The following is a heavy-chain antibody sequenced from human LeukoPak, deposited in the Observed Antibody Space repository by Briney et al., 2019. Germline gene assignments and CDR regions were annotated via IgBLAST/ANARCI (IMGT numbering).Heavy chain of an antibody. CDR3: ARDWTTTGTFGY. Sequence: SQTLSLTCAISGYSVSSNSAAWNWIRQSPSRGLEWLGRTYYRSKWYSDYAPSVISRITISPDTSKNEFSLQLISVTPEDTAVYYCARDWTTTGTFGYWGQGTLVTVSS. CDR1: GYSVSSNSAA. J-gene: IGHJ4*02. CDR2: TYYRSKWYS. V-gene: IGHV6-1*01. D-gene: IGHD1-1*01.